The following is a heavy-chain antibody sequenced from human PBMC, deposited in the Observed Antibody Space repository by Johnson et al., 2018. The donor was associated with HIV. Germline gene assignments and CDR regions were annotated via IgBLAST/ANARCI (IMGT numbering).Heavy chain of an antibody. CDR3: ARSHGIVGAKGDAFDI. V-gene: IGHV3-30*04. Sequence: QVQLVESGGGVVQPGRSLRLSCAASGFTFSSYAMHWVRQAPGKGLEWVAVISYDGSNKYYADSVKGRFTISRDNSKNTLYLQMNSLRAEDTAVYYCARSHGIVGAKGDAFDIWGQGTMVTVSS. J-gene: IGHJ3*02. CDR1: GFTFSSYA. CDR2: ISYDGSNK. D-gene: IGHD1-26*01.